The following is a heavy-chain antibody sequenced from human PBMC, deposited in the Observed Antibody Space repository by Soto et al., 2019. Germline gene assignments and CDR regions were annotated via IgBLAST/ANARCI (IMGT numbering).Heavy chain of an antibody. V-gene: IGHV3-11*01. Sequence: GGSLRLSCAASGFTFSDYYMSWIRQAPGKGLEWVSYISSSGSTIYYEDSVKGRFTISRENAKNSLYLQMNSLRAEDTAVYYCASATRSGGTNDWGQGTLVTVSS. CDR3: ASATRSGGTND. D-gene: IGHD2-15*01. CDR1: GFTFSDYY. CDR2: ISSSGSTI. J-gene: IGHJ4*02.